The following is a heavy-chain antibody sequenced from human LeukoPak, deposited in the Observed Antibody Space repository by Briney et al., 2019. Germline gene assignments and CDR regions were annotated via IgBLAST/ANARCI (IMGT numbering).Heavy chain of an antibody. Sequence: SETLSLTCTVSGGSISSHYWSWIRQPPGNGLEWIGYIYYSGTTNYNPSLKSRVTISVDTSKNQFSLKLSSVTAADTAVYYCARGVYIAAAQYGYWGQGTLVTVSS. J-gene: IGHJ4*02. CDR1: GGSISSHY. CDR3: ARGVYIAAAQYGY. D-gene: IGHD6-13*01. V-gene: IGHV4-59*11. CDR2: IYYSGTT.